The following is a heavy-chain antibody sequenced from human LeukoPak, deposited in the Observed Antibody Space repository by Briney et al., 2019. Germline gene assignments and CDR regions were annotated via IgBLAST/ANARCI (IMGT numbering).Heavy chain of an antibody. CDR2: IYYSGNT. Sequence: SETLSLTCTVSGGSISGYYWSWIRQPPGKGLEWIGYIYYSGNTNHNPSLKSRVTISVDTSKNQFSLRLTSVTAADTAVYYCASLHGYGSGRPWGQGTLVTVSS. CDR1: GGSISGYY. V-gene: IGHV4-59*01. J-gene: IGHJ5*02. CDR3: ASLHGYGSGRP. D-gene: IGHD3-10*01.